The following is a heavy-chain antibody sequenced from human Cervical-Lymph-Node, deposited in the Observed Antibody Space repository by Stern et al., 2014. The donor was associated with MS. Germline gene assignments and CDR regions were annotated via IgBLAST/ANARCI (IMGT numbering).Heavy chain of an antibody. Sequence: VQLVESGAEVKKPGSSVKVSCKASGGTFSTFAFHWVRQAPGEGLEWMAGIIPMLGSPKYAQKFQGRVTITADESTSTAYMELSSLRSADTAVYYCATVESSASSRAVWGQGATVTVSS. CDR3: ATVESSASSRAV. CDR1: GGTFSTFA. V-gene: IGHV1-69*01. CDR2: IIPMLGSP. J-gene: IGHJ6*02. D-gene: IGHD1-26*01.